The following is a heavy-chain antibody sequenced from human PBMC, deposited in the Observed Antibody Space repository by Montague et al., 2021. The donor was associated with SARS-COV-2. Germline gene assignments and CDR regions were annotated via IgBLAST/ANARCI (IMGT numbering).Heavy chain of an antibody. CDR3: WMGGGNGVFDL. CDR2: ISHGGST. J-gene: IGHJ3*01. Sequence: SETLSLTCAVVNGSFSSFYWNWIRQPPGKGLEWIGEISHGGSTYYNSSLKSRVTISVDASRNQLSLKLSSVTAADTAVYYCWMGGGNGVFDLWGQGTMVTVSS. V-gene: IGHV4-34*01. D-gene: IGHD2-8*01. CDR1: NGSFSSFY.